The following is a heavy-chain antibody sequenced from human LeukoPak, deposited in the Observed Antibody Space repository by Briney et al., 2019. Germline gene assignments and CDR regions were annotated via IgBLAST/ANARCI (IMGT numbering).Heavy chain of an antibody. CDR2: INHSGST. J-gene: IGHJ4*02. D-gene: IGHD2-2*01. CDR1: GGSFSGYY. CDR3: ARVVVVVPAATNYFDY. V-gene: IGHV4-34*01. Sequence: SETLSLTCAVYGGSFSGYYWSWIRQPPGKGLEWIGEINHSGSTNYNPSLKSRVPISVDTSKNQFSLKLSSVTAADTAVYYCARVVVVVPAATNYFDYWGQGTLVTVSS.